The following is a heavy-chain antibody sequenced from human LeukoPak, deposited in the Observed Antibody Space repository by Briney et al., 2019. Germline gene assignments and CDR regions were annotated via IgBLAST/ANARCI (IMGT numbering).Heavy chain of an antibody. J-gene: IGHJ4*02. Sequence: GGPLRLSCAASGFTFSSYAMSWVRQAPGKGLEWVSGINWNGGSTGYADSVKGRFTISRDNAKNSLYLQMNSLRAEDTALYYCARARYDILTGDLDYWGQGTLVTVSS. CDR1: GFTFSSYA. CDR2: INWNGGST. CDR3: ARARYDILTGDLDY. V-gene: IGHV3-20*04. D-gene: IGHD3-9*01.